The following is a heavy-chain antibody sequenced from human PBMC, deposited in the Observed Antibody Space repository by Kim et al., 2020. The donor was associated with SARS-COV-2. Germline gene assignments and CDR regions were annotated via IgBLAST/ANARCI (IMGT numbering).Heavy chain of an antibody. D-gene: IGHD2-15*01. V-gene: IGHV3-30*18. Sequence: GGSLRLSCAASGFTFSSYGMHWVRQAPGKGLEWVALISYDGSNKSYADSVKGRFTIFRDNSKNTLYLQMDSLRAEDTAVYYCAKGMYDCSGGSCYRYSFDYWGEGALGTGSS. CDR1: GFTFSSYG. J-gene: IGHJ4*02. CDR3: AKGMYDCSGGSCYRYSFDY. CDR2: ISYDGSNK.